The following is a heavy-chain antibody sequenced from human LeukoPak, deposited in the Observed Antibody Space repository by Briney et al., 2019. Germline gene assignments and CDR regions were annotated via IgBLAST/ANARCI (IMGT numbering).Heavy chain of an antibody. CDR2: IYYSGST. D-gene: IGHD4-11*01. J-gene: IGHJ4*02. Sequence: NPSETLSLTCTVSGVSISSGGYYWSWIRQHPGKGLEWIGYIYYSGSTYYSPSLKSRLTMSLDTSNNQFSLKLSSVTAADTAVYYCARGPVRDYSNYWGQGTLVTVSS. V-gene: IGHV4-31*03. CDR1: GVSISSGGYY. CDR3: ARGPVRDYSNY.